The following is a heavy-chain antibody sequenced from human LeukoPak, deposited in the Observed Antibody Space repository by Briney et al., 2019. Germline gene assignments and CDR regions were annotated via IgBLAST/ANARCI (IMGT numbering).Heavy chain of an antibody. V-gene: IGHV4-4*02. CDR2: IYHSGST. CDR1: GGSISSSNW. J-gene: IGHJ6*02. Sequence: SETLSLTCAVSGGSISSSNWWSWVRQPPGKGLEWIGEIYHSGSTNYNPSLKSRVTISVDKSKNQFSLKLSSVTAADTAVYYCAGETTNYYYYYGMDVWGQGTTVTVSS. D-gene: IGHD1-1*01. CDR3: AGETTNYYYYYGMDV.